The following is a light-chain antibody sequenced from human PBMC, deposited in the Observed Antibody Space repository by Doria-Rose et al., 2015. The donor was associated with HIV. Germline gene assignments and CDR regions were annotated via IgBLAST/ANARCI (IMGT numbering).Light chain of an antibody. Sequence: TQSPGTLSLSPGERATLSCRASQRFSSTYLAWYQQKPGQAPSPLIYDGSTRATGIPDRFNASGSGTDFTLTINRLEPEDFALYYCHQYGTSWTFGQGTKVEI. CDR2: DGS. CDR1: QRFSSTY. V-gene: IGKV3-20*01. J-gene: IGKJ1*01. CDR3: HQYGTSWT.